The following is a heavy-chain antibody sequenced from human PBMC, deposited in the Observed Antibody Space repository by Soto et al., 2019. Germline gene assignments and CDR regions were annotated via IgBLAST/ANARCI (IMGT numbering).Heavy chain of an antibody. CDR3: ARTGGKPTVTNFDY. CDR1: GGSFSGYY. D-gene: IGHD4-17*01. J-gene: IGHJ4*02. CDR2: INHSGST. Sequence: SETLSLTCAVYGGSFSGYYCIWIRHPPLKGLEWIGEINHSGSTNYNPSLKSRVTVSVDTSKNQFSLKLSSVTAADTAVYYCARTGGKPTVTNFDYWGQGTLVTVSS. V-gene: IGHV4-34*01.